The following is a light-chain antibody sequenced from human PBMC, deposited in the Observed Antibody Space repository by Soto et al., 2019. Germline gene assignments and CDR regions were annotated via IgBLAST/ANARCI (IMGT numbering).Light chain of an antibody. Sequence: DIQMTQSPSTLSASVGDRVTITCRVSQSINSWLAWYQQKSGKVPKLLIYDASILESGVPSKFGGSGSGTEFTLTISSLQPDDFATYYCQQYNSYPLTFGGGTKVEIK. V-gene: IGKV1-5*01. CDR2: DAS. CDR3: QQYNSYPLT. CDR1: QSINSW. J-gene: IGKJ4*01.